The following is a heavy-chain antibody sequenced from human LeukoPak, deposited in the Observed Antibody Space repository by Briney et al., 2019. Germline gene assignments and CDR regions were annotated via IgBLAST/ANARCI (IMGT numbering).Heavy chain of an antibody. D-gene: IGHD6-19*01. V-gene: IGHV4-34*01. CDR3: ASHVAGAGYFDY. CDR1: GGSFSGYY. J-gene: IGHJ4*02. CDR2: INHRGST. Sequence: SETLSLTCAVYGGSFSGYYWSWIRQPPGKGLEWIGEINHRGSTNYNPSLKSRVTISVDTSKNQFSLKLSSVTAADTAVYYCASHVAGAGYFDYWGQGTLVTVSS.